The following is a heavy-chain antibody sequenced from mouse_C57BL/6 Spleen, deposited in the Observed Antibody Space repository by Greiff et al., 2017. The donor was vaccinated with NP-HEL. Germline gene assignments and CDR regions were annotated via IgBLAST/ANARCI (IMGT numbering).Heavy chain of an antibody. Sequence: VQLQQSGAELVMPGASVKLSCKASGYTFTSYWMHWVKQRPGQGLEWIGEIDPSDSYTNYNQKFKGKSTLTVDKSSSTAYMQLSSLTSEDSAVYYCARRGTTVVATPYAMDYWGQGTSVTVSS. CDR3: ARRGTTVVATPYAMDY. V-gene: IGHV1-69*01. J-gene: IGHJ4*01. CDR2: IDPSDSYT. CDR1: GYTFTSYW. D-gene: IGHD1-1*01.